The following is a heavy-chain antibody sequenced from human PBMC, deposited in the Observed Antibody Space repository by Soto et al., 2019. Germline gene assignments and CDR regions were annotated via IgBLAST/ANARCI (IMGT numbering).Heavy chain of an antibody. CDR1: GFTFSSYG. D-gene: IGHD6-6*01. V-gene: IGHV3-33*01. Sequence: QVQLVESGGGVVQPGRSLRLSCAASGFTFSSYGMHWVRQAPGKGLEWAAVIWYDGSNKYYADSVKGRFTISRDNSKNTLYLQMNSLRAEDTAVYYCFGYSSSGDYWGQGTLVTVSS. CDR3: FGYSSSGDY. CDR2: IWYDGSNK. J-gene: IGHJ4*02.